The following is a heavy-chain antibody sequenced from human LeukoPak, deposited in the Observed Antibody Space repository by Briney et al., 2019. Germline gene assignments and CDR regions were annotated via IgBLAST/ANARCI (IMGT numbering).Heavy chain of an antibody. J-gene: IGHJ4*02. D-gene: IGHD4-11*01. Sequence: GGSLRLSCAASGFTFSDYYMSWIRQAPGKGLEWVSYISSSGSTIYYADSVKGRLTISRDNAKNSLYLQMNSLRAEDTAMYYCARYSNYGGYDYWGQGTLVTVSS. CDR3: ARYSNYGGYDY. CDR2: ISSSGSTI. V-gene: IGHV3-11*01. CDR1: GFTFSDYY.